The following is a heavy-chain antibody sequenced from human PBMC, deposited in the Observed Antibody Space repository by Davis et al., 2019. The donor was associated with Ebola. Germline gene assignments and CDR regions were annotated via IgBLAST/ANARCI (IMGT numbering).Heavy chain of an antibody. CDR3: ARHWIIYDSVGWFDP. CDR2: IYYSGST. CDR1: GGSISSSSYY. Sequence: GSLRLSCTVSGGSISSSSYYWGWIRQPPGKGLEWIGSIYYSGSTYYNPSLKSRVTISVDTSKNQFALKLSSVTAADTAVYYCARHWIIYDSVGWFDPWGQGTLVTVSS. V-gene: IGHV4-39*01. J-gene: IGHJ5*02. D-gene: IGHD3-22*01.